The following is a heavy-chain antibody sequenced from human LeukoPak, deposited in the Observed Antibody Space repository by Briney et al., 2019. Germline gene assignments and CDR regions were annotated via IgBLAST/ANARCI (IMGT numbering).Heavy chain of an antibody. D-gene: IGHD6-13*01. Sequence: PGRSLRLSCAASGFTFSSYGMHWVRQAPGKGLEWVAVISYDGSNKYYADSVKGRFTISRDNSKNTLYLQMNSLRAEDTAVYYCRFVATAAGTFYGFDYWGQGTLVTVSS. CDR2: ISYDGSNK. V-gene: IGHV3-30*03. CDR3: RFVATAAGTFYGFDY. J-gene: IGHJ4*02. CDR1: GFTFSSYG.